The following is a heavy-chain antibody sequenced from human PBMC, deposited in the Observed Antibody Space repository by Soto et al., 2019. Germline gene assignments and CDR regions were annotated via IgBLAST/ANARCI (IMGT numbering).Heavy chain of an antibody. V-gene: IGHV4-4*02. CDR1: NASISSRKW. J-gene: IGHJ3*02. CDR3: ASKFGELLADAFDI. D-gene: IGHD3-10*01. CDR2: IYHSGSI. Sequence: QVQLQESGPGLVKPSGTLSLTCTVSNASISSRKWWTWVRQTPGKGLEWIGEIYHSGSINHNPSLKSRVTMSVDKSNNHFPRKMTSVTAADTAVYYCASKFGELLADAFDIWGQGTVVTVSS.